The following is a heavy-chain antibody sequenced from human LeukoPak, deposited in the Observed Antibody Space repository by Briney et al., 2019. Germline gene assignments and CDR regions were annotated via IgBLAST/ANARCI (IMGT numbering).Heavy chain of an antibody. Sequence: KTGGSLRLSCAASGFTFSSSSMNWVRQAPGKGREWVSSISSSSSYIYYADSVKGRFTISRDSAKNSLYLQMNCLRAEDTAVYYCARVRTGSLIGGYYYYMDVWGKGATVTVSS. CDR2: ISSSSSYI. D-gene: IGHD2-2*01. CDR3: ARVRTGSLIGGYYYYMDV. V-gene: IGHV3-21*01. CDR1: GFTFSSSS. J-gene: IGHJ6*03.